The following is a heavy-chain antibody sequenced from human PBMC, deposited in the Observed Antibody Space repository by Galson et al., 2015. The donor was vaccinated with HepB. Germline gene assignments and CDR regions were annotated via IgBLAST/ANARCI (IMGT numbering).Heavy chain of an antibody. D-gene: IGHD3-9*01. V-gene: IGHV1-8*01. CDR2: MNPNSGNT. CDR1: GYTFTSYD. CDR3: ARGLGILTGYYYYYGMDV. J-gene: IGHJ6*02. Sequence: SAKVSCKASGYTFTSYDINWVRQATGQGLEWMGWMNPNSGNTGYAQKFQGRVTMTRNTSISTAYMELSSPRSEDTAVYYSARGLGILTGYYYYYGMDVWGQGTTVTVSS.